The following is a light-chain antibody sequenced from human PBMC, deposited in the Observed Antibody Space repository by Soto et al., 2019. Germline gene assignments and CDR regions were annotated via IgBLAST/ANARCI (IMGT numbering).Light chain of an antibody. CDR1: QSVASNY. CDR3: QQYGRSST. Sequence: EIVFTQSPGTLSLSPGERATLACRASQSVASNYLAWYQRKPGEARRLLIYGASNTATGIPDRFSGSGSGTDFPLTIRRLEPEDFAVYYCQQYGRSSTFGQGTKVDI. V-gene: IGKV3-20*01. J-gene: IGKJ1*01. CDR2: GAS.